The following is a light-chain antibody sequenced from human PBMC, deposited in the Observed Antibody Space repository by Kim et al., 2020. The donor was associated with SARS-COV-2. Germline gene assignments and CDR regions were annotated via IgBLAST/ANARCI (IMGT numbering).Light chain of an antibody. J-gene: IGLJ1*01. CDR2: RND. V-gene: IGLV1-44*01. CDR1: ESNMGSNA. CDR3: AAWDDSLNGYV. Sequence: RRVTCSSSGGESNMGSNAVNWDQQLPGTAPTLLSYRNDQRPSGVPDRFSGSESGPSASLAISGLQSEDEADYYCAAWDDSLNGYVFGTGTRVTVL.